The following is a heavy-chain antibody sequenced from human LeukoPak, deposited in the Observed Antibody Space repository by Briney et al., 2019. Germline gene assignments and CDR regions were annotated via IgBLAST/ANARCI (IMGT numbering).Heavy chain of an antibody. CDR1: AFTFSSNA. Sequence: GGCLRPAWAAAAFTFSSNAMSWVRQAAGKVLEWVAAISGRGASTYYADSVKGRFTFSRDNSKKTLYLRINSLIAKGTAVNYCAKNQYCSDSSSNYYYSYYMAVCGKGTAVTASS. D-gene: IGHD2-2*01. CDR3: AKNQYCSDSSSNYYYSYYMAV. V-gene: IGHV3-23*01. CDR2: ISGRGAST. J-gene: IGHJ6*03.